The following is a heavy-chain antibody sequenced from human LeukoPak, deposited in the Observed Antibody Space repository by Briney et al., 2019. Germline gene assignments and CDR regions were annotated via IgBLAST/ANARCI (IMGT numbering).Heavy chain of an antibody. V-gene: IGHV4-30-2*01. J-gene: IGHJ5*02. CDR1: GGSISSGGYY. CDR2: IYHSGST. Sequence: SQTLSLTCTVSGGSISSGGYYWSWIRQPPGKGLEWIGYIYHSGSTYYNPSLKSRVTISVDRSKNQFSLKLSSVTAADTAVYYCARAERSSSWNWFDPWGQGTLVTVSS. CDR3: ARAERSSSWNWFDP. D-gene: IGHD6-13*01.